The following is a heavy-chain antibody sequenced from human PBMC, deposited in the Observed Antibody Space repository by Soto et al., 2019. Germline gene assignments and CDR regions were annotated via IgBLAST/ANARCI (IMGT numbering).Heavy chain of an antibody. Sequence: EASVKVSCKASGYTFTGYYVHWVRQAPGQGLEWMGWINYKSGGTNYVQKFQGWVTMTRDTSISTVYMELIRLKSDDTAIYYCARGGSSSWYSPTDAFDIWGQGTMVTVSS. CDR2: INYKSGGT. D-gene: IGHD6-13*01. CDR3: ARGGSSSWYSPTDAFDI. J-gene: IGHJ3*02. V-gene: IGHV1-2*04. CDR1: GYTFTGYY.